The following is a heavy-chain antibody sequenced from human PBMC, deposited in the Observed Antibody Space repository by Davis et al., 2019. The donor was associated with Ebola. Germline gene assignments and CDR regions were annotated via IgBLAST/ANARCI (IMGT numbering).Heavy chain of an antibody. Sequence: GESLKISCAASGFTVSSNYMSWVRQAPGKGLEWVSVIYSGGSTYYADSVKGRFTISRHNSKNTLYLQMNSLRAEDTAVYYCAREISGRYFDLWGRGTLVTVSS. V-gene: IGHV3-53*04. D-gene: IGHD3-10*01. CDR2: IYSGGST. CDR3: AREISGRYFDL. CDR1: GFTVSSNY. J-gene: IGHJ2*01.